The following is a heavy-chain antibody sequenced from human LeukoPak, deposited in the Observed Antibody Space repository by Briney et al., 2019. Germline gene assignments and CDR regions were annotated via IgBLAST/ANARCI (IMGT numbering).Heavy chain of an antibody. CDR3: ASPGYSSSWYFDY. CDR1: GFTFSSYA. V-gene: IGHV3-23*01. D-gene: IGHD6-13*01. CDR2: ISGSGGST. Sequence: GGSLRLSCAASGFTFSSYATSWVRQAPGKGLEWVSAISGSGGSTYYADSVKGRFTISRDNSKNTLYLQMNSLRAEDTAVYYCASPGYSSSWYFDYWGQGTLVTVSS. J-gene: IGHJ4*02.